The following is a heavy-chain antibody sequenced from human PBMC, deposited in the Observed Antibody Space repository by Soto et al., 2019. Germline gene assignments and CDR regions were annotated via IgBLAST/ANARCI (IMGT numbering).Heavy chain of an antibody. Sequence: PSETLSLTCTVSGGSISSYYWSWIRQPAGKGLEWIGRIYTSGGTNYNPSLKSRVTMSVDTSKNQFSLKLSSVTAADTAVYYCARPQPYYDILTGYYSAYYYYGMDVWGQGTTVTVSS. CDR2: IYTSGGT. CDR1: GGSISSYY. D-gene: IGHD3-9*01. J-gene: IGHJ6*02. V-gene: IGHV4-4*07. CDR3: ARPQPYYDILTGYYSAYYYYGMDV.